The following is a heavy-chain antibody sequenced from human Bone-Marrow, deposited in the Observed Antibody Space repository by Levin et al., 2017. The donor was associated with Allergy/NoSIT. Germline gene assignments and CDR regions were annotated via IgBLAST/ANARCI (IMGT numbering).Heavy chain of an antibody. CDR1: GGSISSYY. Sequence: GSLRLSCTVSGGSISSYYWSWIRQPPGKGLEWIGYIYYSGSTNYNPSLKSRVTISVDTSKNQFSLKLSSVTAADTAVYYCARSAGLPFDYWGQGTLVTVSS. CDR3: ARSAGLPFDY. J-gene: IGHJ4*02. V-gene: IGHV4-59*01. CDR2: IYYSGST.